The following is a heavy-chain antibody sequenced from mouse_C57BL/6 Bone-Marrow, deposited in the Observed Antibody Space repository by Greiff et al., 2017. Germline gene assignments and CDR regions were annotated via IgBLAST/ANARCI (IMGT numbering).Heavy chain of an antibody. CDR3: ATDYGSNYFDY. CDR1: GFTFSDYG. J-gene: IGHJ2*01. Sequence: DVHLVESGGGLVKPGGSLKLSCAASGFTFSDYGMHWVRQAPEKGLEWVAYISSGSSTIYYADTVKGRFTISRDNAKNTLFLQMTSLRSEDTAMYYCATDYGSNYFDYWGQGTTLTVSS. V-gene: IGHV5-17*01. CDR2: ISSGSSTI. D-gene: IGHD1-1*01.